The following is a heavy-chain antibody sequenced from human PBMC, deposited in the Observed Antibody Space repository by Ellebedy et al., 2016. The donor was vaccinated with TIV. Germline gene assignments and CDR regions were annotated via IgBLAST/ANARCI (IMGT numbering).Heavy chain of an antibody. J-gene: IGHJ3*02. CDR3: AKDLIWSGDLIYPDALDT. CDR2: ISYDGSTQ. V-gene: IGHV3-30-3*01. Sequence: GESLKISXAASGFTVTTYTMHWVRQAPGKGLEWVAGISYDGSTQNYADSVKGRFTISRDNSKNTVYLQMNSLRVEDTAVYYCAKDLIWSGDLIYPDALDTWGQGTMVTVSS. D-gene: IGHD3-10*01. CDR1: GFTVTTYT.